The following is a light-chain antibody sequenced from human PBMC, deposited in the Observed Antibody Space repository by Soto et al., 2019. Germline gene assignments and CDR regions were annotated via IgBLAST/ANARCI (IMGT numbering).Light chain of an antibody. J-gene: IGKJ2*01. CDR2: AAS. Sequence: DIQMTQSPSSLSASVGDRVTITCRASQSISSYLNWYQQKPGKAPKLLIYAASSLQSGVPSRFSGSGSGTDFTLTIGSLQPEDFATYYCQQNYITPHTFGQGTKLEIK. V-gene: IGKV1-39*01. CDR1: QSISSY. CDR3: QQNYITPHT.